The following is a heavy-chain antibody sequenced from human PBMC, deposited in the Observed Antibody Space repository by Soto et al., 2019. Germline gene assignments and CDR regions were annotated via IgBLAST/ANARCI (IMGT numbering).Heavy chain of an antibody. V-gene: IGHV4-30-2*01. D-gene: IGHD2-21*02. J-gene: IGHJ4*02. Sequence: QLQLQESGSGLVKPSQTLSLTCAVSGGSIGSGGYSWSWIRQPPGKGLEWIGYMYHSGSTSYNPSLKSRVTMSVDRSKKQFSLKLTSVTAADTAVYYCARGGALGVTPIDYWGQGTLVTVSS. CDR1: GGSIGSGGYS. CDR2: MYHSGST. CDR3: ARGGALGVTPIDY.